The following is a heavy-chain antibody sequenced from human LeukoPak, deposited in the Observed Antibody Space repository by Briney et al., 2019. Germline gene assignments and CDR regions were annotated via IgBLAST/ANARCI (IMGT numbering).Heavy chain of an antibody. V-gene: IGHV1-69*05. J-gene: IGHJ3*02. Sequence: ASVKVSCKASGGTFSSHAISWVRQAPGQGLEWMGGIIPIFGTANYAQKFQGRVTMTRDTSTSTVYMELSSLRSEDTAVYYCARDGGGSGSYYRSWAFDIWGQGTMVTVSS. D-gene: IGHD1-26*01. CDR3: ARDGGGSGSYYRSWAFDI. CDR2: IIPIFGTA. CDR1: GGTFSSHA.